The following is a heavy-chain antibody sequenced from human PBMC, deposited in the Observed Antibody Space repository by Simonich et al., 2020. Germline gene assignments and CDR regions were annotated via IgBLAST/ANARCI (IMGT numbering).Heavy chain of an antibody. J-gene: IGHJ1*01. D-gene: IGHD6-13*01. V-gene: IGHV1-2*02. CDR2: NNPNRGGT. CDR3: ARSHIATAGTGYFQH. Sequence: QVQLGQTGAEVKKPGASVKVSCKASGYTFTGYYMHWVRKAPGQGLGWMGWNNPNRGGTNEAQKSHGRVTMTRDTSISTAYMELSRLRSDDTAVYYCARSHIATAGTGYFQHWGQGTLVTVSS. CDR1: GYTFTGYY.